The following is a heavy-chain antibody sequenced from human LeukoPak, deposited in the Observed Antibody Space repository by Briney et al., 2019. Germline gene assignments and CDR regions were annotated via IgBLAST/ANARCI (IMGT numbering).Heavy chain of an antibody. CDR2: INHSGST. CDR3: ARGKTYSSSWYFTYYYYYYYMDV. D-gene: IGHD6-13*01. Sequence: SETLSLTCAVYGGSFSGYYWSWIRQPPGKGLEWIGEINHSGSTNCNPSLKSRVTISVDTSKNQFSLKLSSVTAADTAVHYCARGKTYSSSWYFTYYYYYYYMDVWGKGTTVTVSS. J-gene: IGHJ6*03. CDR1: GGSFSGYY. V-gene: IGHV4-34*01.